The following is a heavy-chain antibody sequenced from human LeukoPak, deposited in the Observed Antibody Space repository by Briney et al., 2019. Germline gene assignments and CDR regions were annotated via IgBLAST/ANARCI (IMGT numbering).Heavy chain of an antibody. CDR2: INSDGSST. D-gene: IGHD3-10*01. J-gene: IGHJ4*02. CDR1: GFTFSNHW. V-gene: IGHV3-74*01. CDR3: AKGHSGRRTFDF. Sequence: PGGSLRLSCAASGFTFSNHWMHWVRQAPGKGLVWVSRINSDGSSTSYAESVKGRFTISRDNAKNTLYLQMNSLRAEDTAVYFCAKGHSGRRTFDFWGQGTLVTVSS.